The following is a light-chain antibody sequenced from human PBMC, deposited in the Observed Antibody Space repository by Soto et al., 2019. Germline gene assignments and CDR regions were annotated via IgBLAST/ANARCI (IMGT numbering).Light chain of an antibody. Sequence: SALTQPASVSGSPGQSITISCTGTSSDIGGFDYVSWYQQHPGKAPKLIISDVSDRPSGISHRFSGSKSDNTASLTIPGLQAEDEADYYGSSFSTGSSPVLFGGGTKLTVL. V-gene: IGLV2-14*01. CDR2: DVS. J-gene: IGLJ2*01. CDR3: SSFSTGSSPVL. CDR1: SSDIGGFDY.